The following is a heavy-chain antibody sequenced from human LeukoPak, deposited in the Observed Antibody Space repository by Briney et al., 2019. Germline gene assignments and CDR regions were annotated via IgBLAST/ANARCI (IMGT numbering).Heavy chain of an antibody. V-gene: IGHV3-20*04. CDR1: GFTFDDYA. CDR3: ARLYSRVGPFDY. CDR2: INFSGASR. D-gene: IGHD5-18*01. Sequence: GGSLTLSCAASGFTFDDYAMHWVRQAPRKGLEWVSGINFSGASRGYADPVKGRVTFSRDNAKNSLYLQMNSLRAEDTAVYYCARLYSRVGPFDYWGQGTLVTVSS. J-gene: IGHJ4*02.